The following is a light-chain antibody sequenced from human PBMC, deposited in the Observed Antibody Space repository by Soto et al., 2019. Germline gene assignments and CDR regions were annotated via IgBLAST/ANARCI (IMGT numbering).Light chain of an antibody. CDR1: QSVSSN. CDR2: GAS. J-gene: IGKJ2*01. Sequence: ETVMTQSPATLSVSPGERATLSCRASQSVSSNLAWYQQQPGQAPRLLIYGASTRATGIPARFSGSGSGTEFTLTISSLQSEDFAVYYCQQYNNWPLYTFGQGTKLEIK. V-gene: IGKV3-15*01. CDR3: QQYNNWPLYT.